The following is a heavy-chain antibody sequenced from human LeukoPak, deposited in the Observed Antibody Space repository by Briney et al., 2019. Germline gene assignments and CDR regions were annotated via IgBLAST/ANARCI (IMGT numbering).Heavy chain of an antibody. V-gene: IGHV1-18*01. J-gene: IGHJ4*02. CDR1: GYTFTSYG. CDR2: ISAYNGNT. CDR3: ARGRDSSGWEGGYYFDY. Sequence: ASVKVSCKASGYTFTSYGISWVRQAPGQGLEWMGWISAYNGNTNYAQKLQGRVTMTPDTSTSTAYMELRSLRSDDTAVYYCARGRDSSGWEGGYYFDYWGQGTLVTVSS. D-gene: IGHD6-19*01.